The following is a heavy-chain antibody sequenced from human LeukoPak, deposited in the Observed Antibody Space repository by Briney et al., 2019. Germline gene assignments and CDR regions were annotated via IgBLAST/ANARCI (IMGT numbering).Heavy chain of an antibody. CDR3: ARQKCTSASCLTKNAFDI. CDR1: GSISGYY. J-gene: IGHJ3*02. CDR2: IYTSGST. Sequence: PSETLSLTCTVSGSISGYYWSWLRQPRGKGLEWIGYIYTSGSTNYNPSLESRVTISVDTSKNQFSLDLSSVTAADTAVYYCARQKCTSASCLTKNAFDIWGQGTMVTVSS. V-gene: IGHV4-4*09. D-gene: IGHD2-2*01.